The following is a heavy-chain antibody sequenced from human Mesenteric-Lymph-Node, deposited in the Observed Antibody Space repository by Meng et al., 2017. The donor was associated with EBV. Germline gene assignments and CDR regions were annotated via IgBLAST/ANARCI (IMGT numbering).Heavy chain of an antibody. CDR2: ISTYSGNT. J-gene: IGHJ5*01. D-gene: IGHD1-1*01. Sequence: QVQRGQSGAEVKKPGASVKVSCKASGYIFTSYGINWVRQAPGQGLEWMGWISTYSGNTDYAQNFQGRVTMTTDTSTSTAYMELRSLKSDDTAVFYCATEARSGTFNWFDSWGQGTLVTVSS. CDR3: ATEARSGTFNWFDS. V-gene: IGHV1-18*01. CDR1: GYIFTSYG.